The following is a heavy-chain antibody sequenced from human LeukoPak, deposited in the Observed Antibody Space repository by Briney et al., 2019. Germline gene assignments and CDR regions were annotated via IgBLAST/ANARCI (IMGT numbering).Heavy chain of an antibody. CDR3: VSAINHDREIY. J-gene: IGHJ4*02. D-gene: IGHD1-14*01. CDR2: IYYSGST. V-gene: IGHV4-4*02. CDR1: GGSISSSNW. Sequence: PSGTLSLTCAVSGGSISSSNWWSWVRQPPGKGLEWIGSIYYSGSTYYNPSLKSRVTISVDTSKNQFSLKLSSVTAADTAVYYCVSAINHDREIYWGQGTLVTVSS.